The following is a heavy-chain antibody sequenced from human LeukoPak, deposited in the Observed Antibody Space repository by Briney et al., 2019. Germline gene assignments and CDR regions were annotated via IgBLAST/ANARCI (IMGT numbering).Heavy chain of an antibody. V-gene: IGHV3-23*01. D-gene: IGHD3-10*01. CDR3: AKEGQWFGELFTDY. J-gene: IGHJ4*02. CDR1: GFTFSSYS. CDR2: ISGSGGST. Sequence: GGSLRLSCAASGFTFSSYSMSWVRQAPGKGLEWVSAISGSGGSTYYADSVKGRFTISRDNSRNTLYLQMNSLRAEDTAVYYCAKEGQWFGELFTDYWGQGTLVTVSS.